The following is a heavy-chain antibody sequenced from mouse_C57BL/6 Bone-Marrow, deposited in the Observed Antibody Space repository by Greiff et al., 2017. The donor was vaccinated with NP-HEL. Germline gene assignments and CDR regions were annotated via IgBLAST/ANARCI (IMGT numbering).Heavy chain of an antibody. J-gene: IGHJ2*01. CDR2: INPGSGGT. CDR1: GYAFTNYL. Sequence: VKLMESGAELVRPGTSVKVSCKASGYAFTNYLIEWVKQRPGQGLEWIGVINPGSGGTNYNEKFKGKATLTADKSSSTAYMQLSSLTSEDSAVYFCARWGRYGNLDYWGQGTTLTVSS. CDR3: ARWGRYGNLDY. V-gene: IGHV1-54*01. D-gene: IGHD2-10*02.